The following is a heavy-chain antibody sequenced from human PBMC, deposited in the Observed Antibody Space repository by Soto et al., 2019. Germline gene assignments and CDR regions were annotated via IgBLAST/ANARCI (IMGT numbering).Heavy chain of an antibody. Sequence: ASVKVSCKASEYTFTSYYMHWVRQAPGQGLEWMGIINPSGGSTSYAQKFQGRVTMTRDTSTSTVYMELSSLRSEDTAVYYCARGPEAGAYYYYMDVWGKGTTVTVSS. CDR1: EYTFTSYY. V-gene: IGHV1-46*03. CDR3: ARGPEAGAYYYYMDV. CDR2: INPSGGST. J-gene: IGHJ6*03. D-gene: IGHD6-19*01.